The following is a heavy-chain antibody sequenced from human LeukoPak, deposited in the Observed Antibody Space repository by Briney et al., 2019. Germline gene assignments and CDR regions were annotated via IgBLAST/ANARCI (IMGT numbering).Heavy chain of an antibody. CDR3: ARGTGRSGPPDY. CDR1: GGSISSGDYY. Sequence: PSQTLSLTCTVSGGSISSGDYYWSWIRQPPGKGLEWIGYIYYSGSTYYNPSLKSRVTISVDTSKNQFSLKLSSVTAADTAVYYCARGTGRSGPPDYWGQGTLVTVSS. CDR2: IYYSGST. D-gene: IGHD2-15*01. J-gene: IGHJ4*02. V-gene: IGHV4-30-4*01.